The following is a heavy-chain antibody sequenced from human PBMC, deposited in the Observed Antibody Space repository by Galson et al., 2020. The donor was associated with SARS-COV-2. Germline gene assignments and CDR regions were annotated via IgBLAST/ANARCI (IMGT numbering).Heavy chain of an antibody. CDR2: IYYSGST. V-gene: IGHV4-39*01. CDR3: ARLNGDYVGHFDY. Sequence: SETLSLTCTVSGGSISSSSYYWGWIRQPPGKGLEWIGSIYYSGSTYYNPSLKSRVTISVDTSKNQFSLKLSSVTAADTAVYYCARLNGDYVGHFDYWGQGTLVTVSS. J-gene: IGHJ4*02. CDR1: GGSISSSSYY. D-gene: IGHD4-17*01.